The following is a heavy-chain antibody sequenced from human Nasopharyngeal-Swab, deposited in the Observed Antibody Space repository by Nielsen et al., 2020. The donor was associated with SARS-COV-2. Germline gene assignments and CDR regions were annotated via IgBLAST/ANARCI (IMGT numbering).Heavy chain of an antibody. D-gene: IGHD1-26*01. CDR2: IRSKNYGGAT. CDR3: ARYVGSFYGQGAFDI. CDR1: GFTFGDYA. J-gene: IGHJ3*02. Sequence: GGSLRLSCTTPGFTFGDYAMSGFRQAPGKGLEWVGFIRSKNYGGATEYAASVKGRFTISRDGSESIAYLQMNSLETEDTGVHYCARYVGSFYGQGAFDIWGQGTMVTVSS. V-gene: IGHV3-49*01.